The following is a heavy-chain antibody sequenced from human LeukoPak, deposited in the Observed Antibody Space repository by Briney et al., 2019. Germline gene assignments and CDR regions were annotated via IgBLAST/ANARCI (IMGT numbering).Heavy chain of an antibody. D-gene: IGHD3-22*01. CDR3: ARGPPSTYYYDSSGYYSYYYYYMDV. CDR2: INHSGST. J-gene: IGHJ6*03. Sequence: SETLSLTCAVYGGSFSGYYWSWIRQPPGKGLEWIGEINHSGSTNYNPSLKSRVTISVDKSKNQFSLKLSSVTAADTAVYYCARGPPSTYYYDSSGYYSYYYYYMDVWGKGTTVTISS. V-gene: IGHV4-34*01. CDR1: GGSFSGYY.